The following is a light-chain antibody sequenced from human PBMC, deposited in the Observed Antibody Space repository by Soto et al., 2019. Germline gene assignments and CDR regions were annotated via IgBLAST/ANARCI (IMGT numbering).Light chain of an antibody. Sequence: QSVLTQPPSVSGAPGQRVTISCTGSSSNIGAGYDVHWYQQLPGTAPKLLIYGNSNRPSGVPDRFSGSKSGTSASLAITGLQVEDEADYYCQSYDSSLFWVFGGGTKVTVL. V-gene: IGLV1-40*01. J-gene: IGLJ3*02. CDR1: SSNIGAGYD. CDR3: QSYDSSLFWV. CDR2: GNS.